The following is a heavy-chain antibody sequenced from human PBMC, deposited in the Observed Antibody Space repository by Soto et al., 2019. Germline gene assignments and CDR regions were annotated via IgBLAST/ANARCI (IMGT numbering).Heavy chain of an antibody. V-gene: IGHV3-21*01. CDR1: GFTFSSYS. CDR2: ISSSSTYI. J-gene: IGHJ6*02. CDR3: ARVWGYGMDV. Sequence: EVQLVESGGGLVKPGGSLRLSCAASGFTFSSYSINWVRQAPGKGLEWVSSISSSSTYIYYADSVKGRFTISRDNAKNLVYLHMSTLRAEDTAVYYCARVWGYGMDVWGQGTTVTVSS. D-gene: IGHD3-16*01.